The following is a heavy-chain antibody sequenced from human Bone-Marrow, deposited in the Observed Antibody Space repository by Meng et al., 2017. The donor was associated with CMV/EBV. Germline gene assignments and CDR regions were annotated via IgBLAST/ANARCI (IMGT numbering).Heavy chain of an antibody. CDR1: GYTFTGYY. CDR2: INPNSGGT. Sequence: ASVKVSCKASGYTFTGYYMHWVRQAPGQGLEWMGWINPNSGGTNYAQKFQGRVTMTRDTSISTAYMELSRLRSDDTAVYYCARDQSLRYFDWLPGAPFDLWGRGTLVTVSS. CDR3: ARDQSLRYFDWLPGAPFDL. J-gene: IGHJ2*01. D-gene: IGHD3-9*01. V-gene: IGHV1-2*02.